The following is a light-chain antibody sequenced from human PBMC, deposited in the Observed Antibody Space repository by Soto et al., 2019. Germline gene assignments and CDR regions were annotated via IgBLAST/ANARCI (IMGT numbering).Light chain of an antibody. CDR3: QQYNSYSPWT. CDR2: KAT. Sequence: DIQMTQSPSTLSASIGDRVTITCRASQRIDTWLAWYQQKPGAAPKLLIYKATILQSGVPSRFSGSGSGTEFTLTISSLQPDDFATYYCQQYNSYSPWTFGQGTKV. V-gene: IGKV1-5*03. J-gene: IGKJ1*01. CDR1: QRIDTW.